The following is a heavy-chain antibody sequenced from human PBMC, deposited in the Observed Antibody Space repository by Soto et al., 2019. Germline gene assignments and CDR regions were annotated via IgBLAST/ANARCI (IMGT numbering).Heavy chain of an antibody. J-gene: IGHJ4*02. CDR3: ASWAGYSK. D-gene: IGHD3-9*01. CDR1: GYTFSTYD. CDR2: VSPNSGNT. Sequence: QVQLVQSGSEVRKPGASVKVSCKASGYTFSTYDINWVRQAPGQGPEWMGRVSPNSGNTGYAQKFQGRLNMTRNTSISTAYMELSSLTSEDTAVYYCASWAGYSKWGQGTLVTVSS. V-gene: IGHV1-8*01.